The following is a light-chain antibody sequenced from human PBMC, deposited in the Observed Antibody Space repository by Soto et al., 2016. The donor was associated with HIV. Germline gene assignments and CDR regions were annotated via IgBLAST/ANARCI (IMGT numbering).Light chain of an antibody. CDR3: QQYNSYSRWT. CDR1: QSISSW. V-gene: IGKV1-5*03. J-gene: IGKJ1*01. Sequence: DIQMTQSPSTLSASVGDRVTITCRAGQSISSWLAWYQQKPGKAPKVLIYKASSLESGVPSRFSGSGSGTEFTLTISSLQPDDFATYYCQQYNSYSRWTFGQGTKVEIK. CDR2: KAS.